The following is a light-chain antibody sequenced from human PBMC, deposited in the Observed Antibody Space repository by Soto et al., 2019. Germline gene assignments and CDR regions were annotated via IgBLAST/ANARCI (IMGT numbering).Light chain of an antibody. CDR2: DVS. CDR3: SSYTSSHTWV. V-gene: IGLV2-14*01. Sequence: QSALTQPASVSGSPGQSITISCSGTSSDVGDYDYVSWYQQHPGKAPKLMIYDVSNRPSGVSNRFSGSKSGNTASLTISGRQTEDEADYYCSSYTSSHTWVFGGGTKLTVL. J-gene: IGLJ2*01. CDR1: SSDVGDYDY.